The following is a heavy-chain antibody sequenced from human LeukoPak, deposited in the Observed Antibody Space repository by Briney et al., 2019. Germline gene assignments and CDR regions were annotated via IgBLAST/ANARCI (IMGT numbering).Heavy chain of an antibody. CDR3: ASQANYYDSRGYFQH. Sequence: PSETLSLTCTVSGDSINSGGYYWTWIRQYPGKGLEWIGYMYYSGITYYNPSLRSRVSISLDTSKNQFSLELSSVTAADTAVYYCASQANYYDSRGYFQHWGQGTLVTVSS. J-gene: IGHJ1*01. V-gene: IGHV4-31*03. CDR2: MYYSGIT. CDR1: GDSINSGGYY. D-gene: IGHD3-22*01.